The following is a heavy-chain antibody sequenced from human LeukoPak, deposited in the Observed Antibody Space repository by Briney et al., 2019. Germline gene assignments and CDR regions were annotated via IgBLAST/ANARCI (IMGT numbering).Heavy chain of an antibody. V-gene: IGHV1-18*01. CDR3: ARDLSRGSAFDF. CDR1: GGTFSSYA. J-gene: IGHJ3*01. D-gene: IGHD5/OR15-5a*01. Sequence: GASVKVSCKASGGTFSSYAISWVRQAPGQGLEWMGWISAYNANTKYPQKLQGRVTMTTDSSTSTAYMELRSLRSDDTAVYYCARDLSRGSAFDFWGQGTMVTVSS. CDR2: ISAYNANT.